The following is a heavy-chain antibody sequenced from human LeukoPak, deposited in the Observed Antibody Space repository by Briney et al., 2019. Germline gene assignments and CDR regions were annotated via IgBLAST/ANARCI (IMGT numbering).Heavy chain of an antibody. CDR2: ISAYNGNT. D-gene: IGHD2-15*01. J-gene: IGHJ5*02. CDR3: ARDGHCSGGSCYLLWFDP. V-gene: IGHV1-18*01. Sequence: GPSVKVSCKASGYTFTSYGISWVRRAPGQGLEWMGWISAYNGNTNYAQKLQGRVTMTTDTSTSTAYMELRSLRSDDTAVYYCARDGHCSGGSCYLLWFDPWGQGTLVTVSS. CDR1: GYTFTSYG.